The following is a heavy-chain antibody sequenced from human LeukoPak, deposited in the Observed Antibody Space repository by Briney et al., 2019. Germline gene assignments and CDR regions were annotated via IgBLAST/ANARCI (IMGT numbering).Heavy chain of an antibody. J-gene: IGHJ5*02. D-gene: IGHD5-12*01. CDR1: GATLSICHA. CDR3: SPCGHAYDWFGP. CDR2: IIPFLGEV. V-gene: IGHV1-69*04. Sequence: SVKVSCKAFGATLSICHAFIWARQAPGQGLQWMGRIIPFLGEVNYAQNFQGRVSFTADKSTATMYMEMKSLRLDDTAIYYCSPCGHAYDWFGPWGQGTLVTVSS.